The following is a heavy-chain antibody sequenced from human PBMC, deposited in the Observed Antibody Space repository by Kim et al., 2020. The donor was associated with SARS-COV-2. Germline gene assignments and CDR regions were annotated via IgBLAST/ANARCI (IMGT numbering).Heavy chain of an antibody. V-gene: IGHV4-59*01. J-gene: IGHJ4*02. D-gene: IGHD3-10*01. Sequence: HPPLRSRVTISKDTSKNQFSMKLSSVTAADTAVYYCARSDYPSGSRPFDYWGQGTLVTVSS. CDR3: ARSDYPSGSRPFDY.